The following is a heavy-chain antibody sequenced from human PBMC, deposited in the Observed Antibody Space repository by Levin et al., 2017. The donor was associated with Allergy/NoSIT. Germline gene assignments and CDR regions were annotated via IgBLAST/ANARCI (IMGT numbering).Heavy chain of an antibody. V-gene: IGHV3-48*01. CDR1: GFPFSSYS. D-gene: IGHD2-15*01. CDR2: IGSGSSPI. CDR3: ARAWAVVVVAARDDI. Sequence: LSLTCAASGFPFSSYSMNWVRQAPGKGLEWISYIGSGSSPIYYADSVKGRFTISRDNVKNSLYLQMNSLRAEDTAVYYCARAWAVVVVAARDDIWGQGTMVTVSS. J-gene: IGHJ3*02.